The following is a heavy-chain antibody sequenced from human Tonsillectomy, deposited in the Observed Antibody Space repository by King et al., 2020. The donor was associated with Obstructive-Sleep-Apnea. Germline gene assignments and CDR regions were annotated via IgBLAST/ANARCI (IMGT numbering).Heavy chain of an antibody. CDR3: ATVAVAGGLDY. CDR2: LGPGRGST. Sequence: GQLVQSGAEVKKSGASVRISCKASGYTFSSYYIHWVRQAPGQGLEWMWILGPGRGSTRHAQKFQGRVTLTSDTSTSTVYMDLSSLRSEDTAVSYCATVAVAGGLDYGGQGTLVTVSS. CDR1: GYTFSSYY. J-gene: IGHJ4*02. D-gene: IGHD6-19*01. V-gene: IGHV1-46*01.